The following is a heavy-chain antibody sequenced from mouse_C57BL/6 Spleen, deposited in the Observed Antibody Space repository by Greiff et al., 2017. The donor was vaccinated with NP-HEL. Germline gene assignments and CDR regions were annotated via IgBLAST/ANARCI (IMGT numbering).Heavy chain of an antibody. V-gene: IGHV1-55*01. Sequence: QVQLKQPGAELVKPGASVKMSCKASGYTFTSYWITWVKQRPGQGLEWIGDIYPGSGSTNYNEKFKSKATLTVDTSSSTAYMQLSSLTSEDSAVYYCARGGYSNYGLGFAYWGQGTLVTVSA. D-gene: IGHD2-5*01. CDR1: GYTFTSYW. CDR2: IYPGSGST. CDR3: ARGGYSNYGLGFAY. J-gene: IGHJ3*01.